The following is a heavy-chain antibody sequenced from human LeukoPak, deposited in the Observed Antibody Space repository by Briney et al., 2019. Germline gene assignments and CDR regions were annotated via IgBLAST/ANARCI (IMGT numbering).Heavy chain of an antibody. Sequence: GGSLRLSCAISEFIVNANHMSWVRQAPGKGLEWVSLIYVSGNTNYADSVKGRFSISRDNSKNTLFLQMNSLRPEDTAVYYCARVKAVGYYYMDVWGKGTSVTVSS. D-gene: IGHD6-19*01. CDR2: IYVSGNT. CDR1: EFIVNANH. V-gene: IGHV3-53*01. J-gene: IGHJ6*03. CDR3: ARVKAVGYYYMDV.